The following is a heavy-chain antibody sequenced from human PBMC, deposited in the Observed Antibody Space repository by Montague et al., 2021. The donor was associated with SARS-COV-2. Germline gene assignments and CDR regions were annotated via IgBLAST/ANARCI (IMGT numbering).Heavy chain of an antibody. CDR1: GDSVVELSRG. V-gene: IGHV6-1*01. CDR2: LQLRNKRYY. D-gene: IGHD6-13*01. Sequence: CAISGDSVVELSRGSDEHTSAPPSPIDLLCRLQLRNKRYYDYAVSVKSRMTISPDTSKNQFSLQLSSVTPEDRAVYYCARDPRYSLSWSFDYWGQGTLVTVYS. J-gene: IGHJ4*02. CDR3: ARDPRYSLSWSFDY.